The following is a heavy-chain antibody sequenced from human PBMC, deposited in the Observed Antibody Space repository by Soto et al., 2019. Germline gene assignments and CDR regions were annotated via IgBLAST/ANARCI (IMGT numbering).Heavy chain of an antibody. V-gene: IGHV4-59*01. CDR1: GGSISSYY. J-gene: IGHJ6*02. Sequence: SETLSLTCTVSGGSISSYYWSWIRQPPGKGLEWIGYIYYSGSTNYNPSLKSRVAISVDTSKNQFSLKLSSVTAADTAVYYCARDHRLCSSTSCYYYYYGMDVWGQGTTVTVSS. D-gene: IGHD2-2*01. CDR2: IYYSGST. CDR3: ARDHRLCSSTSCYYYYYGMDV.